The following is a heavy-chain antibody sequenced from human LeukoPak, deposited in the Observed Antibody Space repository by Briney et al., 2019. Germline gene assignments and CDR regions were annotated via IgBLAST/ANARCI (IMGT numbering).Heavy chain of an antibody. CDR3: AKAGSPWIAVAGQRDDFDY. J-gene: IGHJ4*02. D-gene: IGHD6-19*01. CDR1: GFTFSSYA. V-gene: IGHV3-23*01. CDR2: ISCSGGST. Sequence: PGGSLRLSCAASGFTFSSYAMSWVRQAPGKGLEWVSAISCSGGSTYYADSVKGRFTISRDNSKNTLYLQMNSLRAEDTAVYYCAKAGSPWIAVAGQRDDFDYWGQGTLVTVSS.